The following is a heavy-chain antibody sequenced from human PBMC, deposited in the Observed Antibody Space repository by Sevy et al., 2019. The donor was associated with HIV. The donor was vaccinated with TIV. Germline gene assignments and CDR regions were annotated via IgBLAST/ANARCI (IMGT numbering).Heavy chain of an antibody. CDR3: VREDSSSSFGAFDI. D-gene: IGHD6-6*01. J-gene: IGHJ3*02. Sequence: ASVKVSCKASGGTFSSYAISWVRQAPGQGLEWMGRIIPILGIANYAQKFQGRVTITADKSTSTAYMELSSLRSEDTAVYYCVREDSSSSFGAFDIWGQGTMVTVSS. CDR2: IIPILGIA. CDR1: GGTFSSYA. V-gene: IGHV1-69*04.